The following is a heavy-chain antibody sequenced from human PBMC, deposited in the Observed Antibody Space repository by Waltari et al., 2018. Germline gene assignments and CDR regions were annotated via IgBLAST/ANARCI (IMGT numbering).Heavy chain of an antibody. D-gene: IGHD2-15*01. V-gene: IGHV4-4*07. Sequence: QVQLQESGPGLVKPSETLSLTCTVSGASLSSYSWSWIRQPAGKGVEFIWRLYNTRSINYSPSLKSRVTMSVDTSKNQFSLKLTSVTAADAAMYYCARVRSADWYFDLWGRGTLVTVSS. J-gene: IGHJ2*01. CDR1: GASLSSYS. CDR2: LYNTRSI. CDR3: ARVRSADWYFDL.